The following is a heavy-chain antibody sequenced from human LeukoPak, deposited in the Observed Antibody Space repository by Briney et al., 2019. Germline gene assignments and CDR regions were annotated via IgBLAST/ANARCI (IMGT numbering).Heavy chain of an antibody. J-gene: IGHJ4*02. Sequence: PGRSLRLSCAASGFTFSSYGMHLVRQAPGKGLEWVAVIWYDGSNKYYADSVKGRFTISRDNSKNTLYLQMNSLRAEDTAVYYCARNYYDSSGYQNYFDYWGQGTLVTVSS. CDR2: IWYDGSNK. CDR3: ARNYYDSSGYQNYFDY. CDR1: GFTFSSYG. V-gene: IGHV3-33*08. D-gene: IGHD3-22*01.